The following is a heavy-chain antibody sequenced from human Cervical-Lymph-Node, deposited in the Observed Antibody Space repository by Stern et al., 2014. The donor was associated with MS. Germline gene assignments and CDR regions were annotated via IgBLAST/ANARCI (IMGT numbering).Heavy chain of an antibody. V-gene: IGHV1-18*01. D-gene: IGHD2-15*01. Sequence: VQLVESGAEVKKPGASVKVSCTASGYTFTSYGISWVRQAPGKGLEWVGLISAYNGNTNYAQKLQGRVTMTTDTATSTAYMELRSLRSDDTAVDYWARGLLGSENAFDIWGQGTMVTVSS. CDR3: ARGLLGSENAFDI. J-gene: IGHJ3*02. CDR1: GYTFTSYG. CDR2: ISAYNGNT.